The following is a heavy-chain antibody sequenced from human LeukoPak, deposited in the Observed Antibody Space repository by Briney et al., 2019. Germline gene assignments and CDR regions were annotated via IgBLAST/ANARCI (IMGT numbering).Heavy chain of an antibody. CDR3: ARPYRGAFDL. J-gene: IGHJ3*01. CDR1: GYTFTSYW. Sequence: GESLKISCKSSGYTFTSYWIGWVRQMPGKGLEWMGIIYPDDSDTRYSPSFQGQVTISADKSINTAYLQWSSLKASDTAMYYCARPYRGAFDLWGQGTMVTVSS. V-gene: IGHV5-51*01. CDR2: IYPDDSDT. D-gene: IGHD1-14*01.